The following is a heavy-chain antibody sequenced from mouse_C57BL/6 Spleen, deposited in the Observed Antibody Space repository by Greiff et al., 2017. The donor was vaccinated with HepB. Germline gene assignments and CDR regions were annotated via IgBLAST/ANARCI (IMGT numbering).Heavy chain of an antibody. Sequence: VQLQQPGAELVKPGASVKMSCKASGYTFTSYWITWVKQRPGQGLEWIGDIYPGSGSTNYNEKFKSKATLTVDTSSSTAYMQLSSLTSEDSAVYYCARMGLRREAWFAYWGQGTLVTVSA. CDR2: IYPGSGST. D-gene: IGHD2-4*01. CDR3: ARMGLRREAWFAY. J-gene: IGHJ3*01. CDR1: GYTFTSYW. V-gene: IGHV1-55*01.